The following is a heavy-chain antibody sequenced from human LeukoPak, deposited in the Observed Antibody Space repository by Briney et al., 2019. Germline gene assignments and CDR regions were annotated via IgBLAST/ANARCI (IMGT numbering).Heavy chain of an antibody. J-gene: IGHJ3*02. CDR3: ARAGKKKPSITGTTFDAFDI. CDR2: IIPILGIA. V-gene: IGHV1-69*04. D-gene: IGHD1-20*01. CDR1: VGTFISYA. Sequence: SVTVSCKPSVGTFISYAISWVRQAPGQGLEWMGRIIPILGIANNAQKFQGRVTITADKSTSTAYMELSSLRSEDTAVYYCARAGKKKPSITGTTFDAFDIWGQGTMVTVSS.